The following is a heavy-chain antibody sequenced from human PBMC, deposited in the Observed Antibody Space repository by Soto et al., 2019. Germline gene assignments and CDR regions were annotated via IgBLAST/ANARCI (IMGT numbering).Heavy chain of an antibody. CDR2: IAVGIGNA. V-gene: IGHV1-58*01. Sequence: LVKLSCKASGFTSISSAVQWVRQARGQRLEWIGWIAVGIGNANSAQKFQERVRITRDISKSTVYMDLSSLGSEDTAVYFCAADQGVSFYRPGYWGQGNLVTVSA. CDR1: GFTSISSA. CDR3: AADQGVSFYRPGY. D-gene: IGHD2-8*01. J-gene: IGHJ4*02.